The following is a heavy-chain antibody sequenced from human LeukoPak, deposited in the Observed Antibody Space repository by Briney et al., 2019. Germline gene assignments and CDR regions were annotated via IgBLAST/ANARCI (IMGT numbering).Heavy chain of an antibody. CDR3: ARSITARLDY. V-gene: IGHV5-10-1*01. CDR1: GYSFTTDW. J-gene: IGHJ4*02. Sequence: GEPLRISCKGSGYSFTTDWITGVRQMPGKGLDWMRRIDPSDSYTNNSPSFQGHVTLSADKSISTVYLQWSSLKASDTAMYYCARSITARLDYWGQGTLVTVSS. D-gene: IGHD6-6*01. CDR2: IDPSDSYT.